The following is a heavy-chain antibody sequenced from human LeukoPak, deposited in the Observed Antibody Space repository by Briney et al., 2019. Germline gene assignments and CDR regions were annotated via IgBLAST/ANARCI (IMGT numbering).Heavy chain of an antibody. D-gene: IGHD2-15*01. Sequence: GGSLRLSRAASGFTFSSYAMSWVRQAPGKGRVWISTIRGSGTATHYADSVKGRFTISRDNSKNTLYLQMNSLRADDTAAYYCAKGHRLCSSGNCNSQVDSWGHGTLVIVPS. CDR1: GFTFSSYA. J-gene: IGHJ5*01. CDR2: IRGSGTAT. CDR3: AKGHRLCSSGNCNSQVDS. V-gene: IGHV3-23*01.